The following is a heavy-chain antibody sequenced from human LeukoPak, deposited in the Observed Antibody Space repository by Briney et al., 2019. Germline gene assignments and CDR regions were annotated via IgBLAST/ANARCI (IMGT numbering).Heavy chain of an antibody. D-gene: IGHD2-2*01. CDR1: GFTFSSYW. J-gene: IGHJ3*02. Sequence: GGSLRLSCAASGFTFSSYWMGWVRQAPGKGLEWVANIKQDGSEKHYVDSVKGRFTISRDNAKNSLYLQMNSLRAEDTAVYYCASHARYCTSTNCYQDAFDIWGQGTMVTVSS. CDR2: IKQDGSEK. CDR3: ASHARYCTSTNCYQDAFDI. V-gene: IGHV3-7*03.